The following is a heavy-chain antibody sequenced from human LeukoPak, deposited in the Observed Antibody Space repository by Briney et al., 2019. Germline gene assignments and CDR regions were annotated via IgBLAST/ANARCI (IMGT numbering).Heavy chain of an antibody. CDR2: IHSGGSII. D-gene: IGHD1-26*01. J-gene: IGHJ4*02. Sequence: VGSLRLSCTASGHTFSTYWMHCVRPAPGEGLVWVAGIHSGGSIIYYADSVKGRFTISRDNAKNTLYLQMNSLRVEDTAVYYCVAEERDFDCWGQGVLVTVSS. V-gene: IGHV3-74*01. CDR1: GHTFSTYW. CDR3: VAEERDFDC.